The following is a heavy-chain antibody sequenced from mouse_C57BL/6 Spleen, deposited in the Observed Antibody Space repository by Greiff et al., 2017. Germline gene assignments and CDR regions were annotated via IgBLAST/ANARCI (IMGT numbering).Heavy chain of an antibody. J-gene: IGHJ1*03. CDR3: ARDYYDYDSYWYFDV. CDR1: GFTFSDYY. CDR2: INYDGSST. V-gene: IGHV5-16*01. D-gene: IGHD2-4*01. Sequence: EVKLMESEGGLVQPGSSMKLSCTASGFTFSDYYMAWVRQVPEKGLEWVANINYDGSSTYYLDSLKSRFIISRDNAKNILYLQMSSLKSEDTATYYCARDYYDYDSYWYFDVWGTGTTVTVSS.